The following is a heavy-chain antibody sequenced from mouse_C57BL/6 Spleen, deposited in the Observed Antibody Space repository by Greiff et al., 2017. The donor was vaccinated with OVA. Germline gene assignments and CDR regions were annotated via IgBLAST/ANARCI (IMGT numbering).Heavy chain of an antibody. CDR1: GFTFTDYY. Sequence: EVQRVESGGGLVQPGGSLSLSCAASGFTFTDYYMSWVRQPPGKALEWLGFIRNKANGYTTEYSASVKGRFTISRDNSQSILYLQMNALRAEDSATYYCARYTYDYDEGYYYAMDYWGQGTSVTVSS. D-gene: IGHD2-4*01. CDR3: ARYTYDYDEGYYYAMDY. CDR2: IRNKANGYTT. V-gene: IGHV7-3*01. J-gene: IGHJ4*01.